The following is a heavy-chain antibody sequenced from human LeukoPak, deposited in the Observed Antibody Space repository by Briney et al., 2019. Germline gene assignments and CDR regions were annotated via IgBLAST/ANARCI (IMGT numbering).Heavy chain of an antibody. D-gene: IGHD3-9*01. CDR1: GFTFSSSA. Sequence: PGGSLRLSCAASGFTFSSSAMTWVRQAPGKGLAWVSALSGSGGSGRTYYAESVKGRFTISRDDSTNTLYLQMNSLRAEDTAVYYCAKDQRKVIIIGPFDPWGQGTLVTVSS. J-gene: IGHJ5*02. CDR2: LSGSGGSGRT. CDR3: AKDQRKVIIIGPFDP. V-gene: IGHV3-23*01.